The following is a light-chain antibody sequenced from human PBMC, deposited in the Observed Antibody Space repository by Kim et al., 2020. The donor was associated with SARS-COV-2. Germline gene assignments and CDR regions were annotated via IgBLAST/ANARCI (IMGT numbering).Light chain of an antibody. CDR1: SSDVGGYNY. Sequence: PGQWSTISCTGTSSDVGGYNYVSWYQQHPGKAPKLMIYDVSKRPSGVSNRFSGSKSGNTASLTISGLQAEDEADYYCSSYTSSSRVFGGGTQLTVL. J-gene: IGLJ3*02. CDR3: SSYTSSSRV. V-gene: IGLV2-14*04. CDR2: DVS.